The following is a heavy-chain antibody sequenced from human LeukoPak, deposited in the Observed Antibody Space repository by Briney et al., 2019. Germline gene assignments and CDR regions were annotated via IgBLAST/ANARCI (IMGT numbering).Heavy chain of an antibody. D-gene: IGHD6-13*01. CDR1: GGSISSYY. CDR2: IYYSGST. Sequence: SETLSLTCTVSGGSISSYYWSWIRQPPGKGLEWIGYIYYSGSTNYNPSLKSRVTISVDTSKNQFSLKLGSVTAADTAVYYCARDVVAAAGTWDYWGQGTLVTVSS. CDR3: ARDVVAAAGTWDY. J-gene: IGHJ4*02. V-gene: IGHV4-59*12.